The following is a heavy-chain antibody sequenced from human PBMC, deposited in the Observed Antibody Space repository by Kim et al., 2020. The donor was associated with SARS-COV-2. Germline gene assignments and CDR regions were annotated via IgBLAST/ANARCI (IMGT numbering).Heavy chain of an antibody. D-gene: IGHD3-10*01. CDR1: GFSVSSNY. CDR2: IYSDSST. CDR3: PRDYPGAYYYGMDG. Sequence: GGSLRLSCAVSGFSVSSNYINWVRQAPGKGLEWVSVIYSDSSTYYADSVKGRFTISGYNSKNTLYLQMNTLRTDDTAVYYCPRDYPGAYYYGMDGWGQGT. V-gene: IGHV3-53*04. J-gene: IGHJ6*02.